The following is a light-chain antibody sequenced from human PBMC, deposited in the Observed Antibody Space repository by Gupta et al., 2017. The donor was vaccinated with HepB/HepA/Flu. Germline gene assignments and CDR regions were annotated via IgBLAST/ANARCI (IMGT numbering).Light chain of an antibody. J-gene: IGLJ1*01. V-gene: IGLV2-14*01. Sequence: QSALTPPASVSGSPGQSITMSCTGTSSDVGGYNYVSCYQQHQGKAPKLMIYDVSNRPTGVSNRFSGSKSGNTASLTISGLQAEDEADYYCSSYTSSSTLVFGTGTKVTVL. CDR3: SSYTSSSTLV. CDR1: SSDVGGYNY. CDR2: DVS.